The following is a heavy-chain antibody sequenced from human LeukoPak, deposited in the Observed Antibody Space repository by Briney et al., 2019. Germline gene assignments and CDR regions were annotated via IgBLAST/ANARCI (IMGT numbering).Heavy chain of an antibody. CDR1: GGTFNSYT. CDR3: ASLIAAAGTGWFDP. CDR2: IIPILGIA. Sequence: AVKVSCKASGGTFNSYTISWVRQAPGQGREWMGGIIPILGIANYAQKFQGRVTITADKSTSTAYMELSSLRSEDTAVYYCASLIAAAGTGWFDPWGQGTLVTVSS. J-gene: IGHJ5*02. D-gene: IGHD6-13*01. V-gene: IGHV1-69*10.